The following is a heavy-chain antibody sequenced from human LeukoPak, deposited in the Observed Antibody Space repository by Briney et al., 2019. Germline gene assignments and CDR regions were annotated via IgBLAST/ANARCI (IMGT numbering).Heavy chain of an antibody. D-gene: IGHD3-22*01. J-gene: IGHJ3*02. CDR1: GFTFSSYE. CDR2: ISSSGSTI. Sequence: GGSLRLSCAASGFTFSSYEMNWVRQAPGKGLEWVSYISSSGSTIYYADSVKGRFTISRDNAKNSLYLQMNSLRAEDTSVYYCERGRITMIGKGDAFDIWGQGTMVTVSS. CDR3: ERGRITMIGKGDAFDI. V-gene: IGHV3-48*03.